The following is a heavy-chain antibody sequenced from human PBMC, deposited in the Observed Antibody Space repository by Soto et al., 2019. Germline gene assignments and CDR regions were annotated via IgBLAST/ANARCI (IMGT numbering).Heavy chain of an antibody. D-gene: IGHD3-10*01. CDR2: LYYTGNT. CDR3: ARDGSEGGLDI. CDR1: GAPISVFY. J-gene: IGHJ6*02. V-gene: IGHV4-59*01. Sequence: QMQLQESGPGVVKPSETLSLTCTVSGAPISVFYWTWIRQAPGKGLEWIGYLYYTGNTNYNPSLKSRVAMSMDTSKKHFYLTLTSATAADTAMYFCARDGSEGGLDIWGQGTTVTVSS.